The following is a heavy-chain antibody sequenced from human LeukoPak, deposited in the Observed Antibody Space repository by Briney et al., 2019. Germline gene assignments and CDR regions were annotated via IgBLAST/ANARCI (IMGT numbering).Heavy chain of an antibody. J-gene: IGHJ4*01. CDR1: GGTFSNYA. Sequence: SVKVSCKASGGTFSNYALSWVRQAPGQGLEWMGATIPIFNAANYAQKFKGRVTITADESTSTAYMEMRSLRSEETAVYYLARARTDYYDSSGSPFKYWGQGTLITVSS. CDR3: ARARTDYYDSSGSPFKY. V-gene: IGHV1-69*01. CDR2: TIPIFNAA. D-gene: IGHD3-22*01.